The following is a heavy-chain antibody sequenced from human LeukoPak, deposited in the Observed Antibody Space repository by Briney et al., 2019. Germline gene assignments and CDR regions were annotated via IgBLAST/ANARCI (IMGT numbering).Heavy chain of an antibody. CDR1: GFTFTNFA. Sequence: GGSLRLSCAASGFTFTNFAMNWVRQAPGKGLEWFSSITGNGGRAYYADSVKGRFTISRDNSMNTLHLRMNSLRAEDTAVYYCAKCPHYDGSGFYFDYWGQGALVTVST. CDR2: ITGNGGRA. V-gene: IGHV3-23*01. J-gene: IGHJ4*02. CDR3: AKCPHYDGSGFYFDY. D-gene: IGHD3-22*01.